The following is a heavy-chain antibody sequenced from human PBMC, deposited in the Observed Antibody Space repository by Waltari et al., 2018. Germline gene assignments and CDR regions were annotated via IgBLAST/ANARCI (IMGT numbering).Heavy chain of an antibody. CDR1: GDTFTSFG. D-gene: IGHD2-21*02. V-gene: IGHV1-18*01. CDR3: AVGEGDSLLYYYMDV. CDR2: SSVYNGNT. Sequence: QIQLVQSGPEVKKPGASVKVSCKASGDTFTSFGISWVRQAPGQGLEWMGWSSVYNGNTRYAEKIQGRVTMTTDTSTSTAYMELRSLRFDDTAIYYCAVGEGDSLLYYYMDVWGKGTTVTVSS. J-gene: IGHJ6*03.